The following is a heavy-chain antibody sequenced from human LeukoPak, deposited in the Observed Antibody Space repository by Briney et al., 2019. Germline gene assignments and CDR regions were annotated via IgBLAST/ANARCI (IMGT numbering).Heavy chain of an antibody. CDR1: GFTFEDYG. CDR2: IDISGGST. CDR3: ANEVRPNDY. V-gene: IGHV3-23*01. D-gene: IGHD1-1*01. Sequence: GGSLRLSCAASGFTFEDYGMSWVRQAQGKGLEWVSSIDISGGSTYYADSVQGRFTISRDNSKNTLYLEMNSLRAEDTALYYCANEVRPNDYWGQGTLVTVCS. J-gene: IGHJ4*02.